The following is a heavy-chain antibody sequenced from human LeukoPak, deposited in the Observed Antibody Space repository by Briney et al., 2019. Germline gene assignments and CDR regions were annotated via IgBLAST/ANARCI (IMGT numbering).Heavy chain of an antibody. D-gene: IGHD6-13*01. CDR3: ARDGDSSSWSTLAFDI. Sequence: GGSLRLSCAASGFTFSSYSMNWVRQAPGKGLEWVSYISSSSSTIYYADSVKGRFTISRDNAKNSLYLQMNSLRAEDTAVYYCARDGDSSSWSTLAFDIWGQGTMVTVSS. CDR1: GFTFSSYS. CDR2: ISSSSSTI. V-gene: IGHV3-48*01. J-gene: IGHJ3*02.